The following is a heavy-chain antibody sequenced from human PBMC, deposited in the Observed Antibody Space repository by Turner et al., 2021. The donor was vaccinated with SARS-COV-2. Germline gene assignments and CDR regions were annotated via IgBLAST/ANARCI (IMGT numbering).Heavy chain of an antibody. CDR2: IYYIGTS. CDR3: ARVPYSGNYADGSFDL. V-gene: IGHV4-39*01. J-gene: IGHJ2*01. CDR1: GFPISISNYY. D-gene: IGHD1-7*01. Sequence: LQLHDSCPGLVQASETLSLTCSLSGFPISISNYYWGWIRQPPGKGMGWLGSIYYIGTSNDNPTLKSRVTISVDTSKSQFSLRLSSVTAAETAIYCCARVPYSGNYADGSFDLWGRGTLVTVSS.